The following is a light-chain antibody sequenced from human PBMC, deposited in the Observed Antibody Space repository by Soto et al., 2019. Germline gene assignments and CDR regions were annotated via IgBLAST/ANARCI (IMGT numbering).Light chain of an antibody. J-gene: IGKJ4*01. V-gene: IGKV3-20*01. CDR2: GAS. CDR1: QSVSSSY. Sequence: EIVLTQSPGILSLSPGERATLSCRASQSVSSSYLAWYQQKPGQAPRLLIYGASSRATGIPDRFSGSGSGTDFTLTISSLQSEDFAVYYCQHYVTWPLTFGGGTKVESK. CDR3: QHYVTWPLT.